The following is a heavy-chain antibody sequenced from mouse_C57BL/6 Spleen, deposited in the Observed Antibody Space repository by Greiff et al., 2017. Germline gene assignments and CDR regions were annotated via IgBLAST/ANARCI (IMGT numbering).Heavy chain of an antibody. Sequence: VQLQQPGAELVKPGASVKMSCKASGYTFTSYWITWVKQRPGQGLEWIGDIYPGSGSTNYNEKFKSKATLTVDTSSSTAYMQLSSLTSEDSAVYYCARGYGGRYSFDYWGHGTTLKVSS. V-gene: IGHV1-55*01. CDR1: GYTFTSYW. CDR2: IYPGSGST. CDR3: ARGYGGRYSFDY. D-gene: IGHD1-1*01. J-gene: IGHJ2*01.